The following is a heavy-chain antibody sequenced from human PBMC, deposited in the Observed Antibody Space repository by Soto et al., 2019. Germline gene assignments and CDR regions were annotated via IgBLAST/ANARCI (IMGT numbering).Heavy chain of an antibody. CDR2: ISDSGATT. V-gene: IGHV3-23*01. Sequence: GGSLRLSCAASGFPFGENAMSCVRQAPGKGLEWVSGISDSGATTYYADSVRGRFTISRDNSKNTLYLQMKSLRAEDSASYYCAKEDTSSGSLDYWGQGALVTVSS. D-gene: IGHD6-19*01. CDR3: AKEDTSSGSLDY. J-gene: IGHJ4*02. CDR1: GFPFGENA.